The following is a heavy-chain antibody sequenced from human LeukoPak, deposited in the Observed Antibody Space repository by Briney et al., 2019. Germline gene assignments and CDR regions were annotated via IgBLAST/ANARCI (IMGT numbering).Heavy chain of an antibody. Sequence: GGSLRLSCAASGFTFSSYSMNWIRQAPGKGLEWVSSISSSTSYIYYADSVKGRFTISEDNAKNSLYLQMNSLRAEDTAVYYCARAGGSTVSHSDYWGQGTLVTVSS. V-gene: IGHV3-21*01. J-gene: IGHJ4*02. CDR1: GFTFSSYS. CDR2: ISSSTSYI. D-gene: IGHD4-17*01. CDR3: ARAGGSTVSHSDY.